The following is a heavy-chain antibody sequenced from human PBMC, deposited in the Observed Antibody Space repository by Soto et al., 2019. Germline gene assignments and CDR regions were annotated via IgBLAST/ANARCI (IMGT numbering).Heavy chain of an antibody. Sequence: GGSLRLSCAASGFTFSSYGMHWVRQAPGKGLEWVAVIWYDGSNKYYADSVKGRFTISRDNSKNTLYLQMNSLRAEDTAVYYCARDLGGYDLSYYFDYWGQGTLVTVSS. CDR2: IWYDGSNK. CDR1: GFTFSSYG. V-gene: IGHV3-33*01. J-gene: IGHJ4*02. D-gene: IGHD5-12*01. CDR3: ARDLGGYDLSYYFDY.